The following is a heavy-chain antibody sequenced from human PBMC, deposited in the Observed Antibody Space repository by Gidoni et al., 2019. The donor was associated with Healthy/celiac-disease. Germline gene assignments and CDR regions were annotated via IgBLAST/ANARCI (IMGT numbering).Heavy chain of an antibody. Sequence: EVQLVESGGGLVQPGGSLKLSCAASGFTFSGSAMHWVRQASGNGLEWVGRIRRKANSYATAYAASVKGRFTISRDDSKNTAYLQMNSLKTEDTAVYYCTIQITIFGVVKDYWGQGTLVTVSS. CDR3: TIQITIFGVVKDY. CDR2: IRRKANSYAT. J-gene: IGHJ4*02. V-gene: IGHV3-73*01. CDR1: GFTFSGSA. D-gene: IGHD3-3*01.